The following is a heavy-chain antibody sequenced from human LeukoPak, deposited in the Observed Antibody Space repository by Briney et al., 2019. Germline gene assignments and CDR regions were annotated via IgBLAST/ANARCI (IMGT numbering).Heavy chain of an antibody. D-gene: IGHD3-22*01. V-gene: IGHV1-2*02. CDR3: ARASYYYDSSGYPGYYFDY. Sequence: ASVKVSCKASGYTFTDYYMHWVRQAPGQGLEWMGWINPNSGGTNYAQKFQGRVTMTRDTPISTAYMELSRLRSDDTAVYYCARASYYYDSSGYPGYYFDYWGQGTLVTVSS. CDR2: INPNSGGT. J-gene: IGHJ4*02. CDR1: GYTFTDYY.